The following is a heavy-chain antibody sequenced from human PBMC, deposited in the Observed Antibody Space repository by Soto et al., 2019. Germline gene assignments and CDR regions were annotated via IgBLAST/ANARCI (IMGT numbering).Heavy chain of an antibody. CDR1: GDTFNFYS. D-gene: IGHD3-10*01. V-gene: IGHV1-69*04. Sequence: QVQLVQSGAEVKRPGSSVKVSCKASGDTFNFYSINWVRQAPGLGLEWMGRVNPILSISNYAQRFRGRVTMTADKSTRTAYMELSGLRSEDTAIYYCATSYGSGYRAFDFWGQGALVTVSS. J-gene: IGHJ4*02. CDR3: ATSYGSGYRAFDF. CDR2: VNPILSIS.